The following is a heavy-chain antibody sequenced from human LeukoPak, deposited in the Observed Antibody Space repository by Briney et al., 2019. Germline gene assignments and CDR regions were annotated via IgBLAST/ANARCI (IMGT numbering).Heavy chain of an antibody. Sequence: ASVKVSCKASGYTFTSYDINWVRQATGQGLEWMGWMNPNSGNTGYAQKFQGRVTMTRNTSISTAYMELSSLRSEDTAVYYCARGREQPVKRDFDYWGQGTLVTVSS. CDR2: MNPNSGNT. CDR3: ARGREQPVKRDFDY. J-gene: IGHJ4*02. V-gene: IGHV1-8*01. CDR1: GYTFTSYD. D-gene: IGHD6-13*01.